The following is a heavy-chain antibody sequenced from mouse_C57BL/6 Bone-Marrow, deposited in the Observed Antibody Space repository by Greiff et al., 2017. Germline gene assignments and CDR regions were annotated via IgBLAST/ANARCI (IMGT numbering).Heavy chain of an antibody. Sequence: EVMLVESGGGLVQSGRSLRLSCATSGFTFSDFYMEWVRQAPGKGLEWIAASRNKANDYTTEYSASVKGRFIVSRDTSQSILYLQMNALRAEYTAIYYCARVSSTGTGYYFDYWGQGTTLTVSS. CDR2: SRNKANDYTT. D-gene: IGHD4-1*02. CDR3: ARVSSTGTGYYFDY. J-gene: IGHJ2*01. CDR1: GFTFSDFY. V-gene: IGHV7-1*01.